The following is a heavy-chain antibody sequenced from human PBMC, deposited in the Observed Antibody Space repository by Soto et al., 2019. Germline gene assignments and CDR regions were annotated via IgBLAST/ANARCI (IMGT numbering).Heavy chain of an antibody. Sequence: PSETLSLTCTVSGGSISPYYWSWIRQPSGKGLEWIGYIYYSGSTTYNPPFKSRATISVDTSKNQFSLKLSSVTAADTAVYYCARVFPAAMFDYWGQGTLVTVSS. CDR3: ARVFPAAMFDY. D-gene: IGHD2-2*01. CDR1: GGSISPYY. CDR2: IYYSGST. V-gene: IGHV4-59*08. J-gene: IGHJ4*02.